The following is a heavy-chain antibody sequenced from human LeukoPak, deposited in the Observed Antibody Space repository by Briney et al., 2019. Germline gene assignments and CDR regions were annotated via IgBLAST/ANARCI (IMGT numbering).Heavy chain of an antibody. V-gene: IGHV3-7*01. J-gene: IGHJ4*02. CDR3: ARSVLTGTDYFDY. CDR1: GFTFSNYW. D-gene: IGHD1-7*01. CDR2: INQDGSEK. Sequence: GGSLRLSCAASGFTFSNYWMSWVRQAPGKGLEWVANINQDGSEKYYVDSVKGRFTISRDNAKNSLYVQMNSLRAEDTAVYYCARSVLTGTDYFDYWGQGTLVTVSS.